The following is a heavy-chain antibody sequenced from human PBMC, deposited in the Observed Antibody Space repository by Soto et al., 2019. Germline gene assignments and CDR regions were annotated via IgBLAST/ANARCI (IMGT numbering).Heavy chain of an antibody. V-gene: IGHV4-59*01. CDR3: ARAPFVAAPVDV. CDR1: VGSIKSYY. Sequence: PSETLAVTSTISVGSIKSYYWSWIRQSPGKGLDYIGYIYYSGSTNYNPSLKSRVTISVDTSKMQLSLRLSSVTAADTAVYYCARAPFVAAPVDVWGPGTTVTVSS. D-gene: IGHD6-13*01. CDR2: IYYSGST. J-gene: IGHJ6*02.